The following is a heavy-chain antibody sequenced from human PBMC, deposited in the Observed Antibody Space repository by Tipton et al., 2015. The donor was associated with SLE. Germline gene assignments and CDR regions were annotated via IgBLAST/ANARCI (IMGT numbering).Heavy chain of an antibody. CDR2: VFHTGST. CDR3: ARDPLLEWVSLGYYYYMDV. CDR1: GASITSYF. J-gene: IGHJ6*03. D-gene: IGHD3-3*01. V-gene: IGHV4-59*12. Sequence: TLSLTCFISGASITSYFWSWVRQPPGKGLEWIGYVFHTGSTNYNPSFKSRVSISVDTSKNQFSLKLSSVTAADTAVYYCARDPLLEWVSLGYYYYMDVWGKGTTVTVSS.